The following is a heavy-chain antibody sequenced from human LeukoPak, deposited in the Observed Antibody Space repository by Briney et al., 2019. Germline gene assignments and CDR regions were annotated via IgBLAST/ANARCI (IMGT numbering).Heavy chain of an antibody. J-gene: IGHJ4*02. CDR1: GFTFSSYA. D-gene: IGHD5-18*01. V-gene: IGHV3-23*01. CDR3: AKDQGYSYGKEFDY. CDR2: ISGRGSRT. Sequence: GGSLRLSCAASGFTFSSYAINWVRQAPGKGLEWVSTISGRGSRTYYADSVKGRFTISRDNSKNTLYLQMNSLRAEDTAIYYCAKDQGYSYGKEFDYWGQGTLVTVSS.